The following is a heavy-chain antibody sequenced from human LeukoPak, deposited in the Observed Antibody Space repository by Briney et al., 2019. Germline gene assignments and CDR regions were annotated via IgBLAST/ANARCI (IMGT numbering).Heavy chain of an antibody. CDR2: ISGSGGST. CDR3: ARGGSGYSYGWYFDY. J-gene: IGHJ4*02. D-gene: IGHD5-18*01. V-gene: IGHV3-23*01. Sequence: GGSLRLSCAASGFTFSSYGMSWVRQAPGKGLEWVSAISGSGGSTYYADSVKGRFTISRDNSKNTLYLQMNSLRAEDTAVYYCARGGSGYSYGWYFDYWGQGTLVTVSS. CDR1: GFTFSSYG.